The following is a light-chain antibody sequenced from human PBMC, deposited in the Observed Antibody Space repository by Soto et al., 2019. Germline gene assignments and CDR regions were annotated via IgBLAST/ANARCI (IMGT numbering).Light chain of an antibody. CDR3: QSYDSSLSGYD. J-gene: IGLJ1*01. CDR1: SSNIGAGYD. CDR2: INI. Sequence: QSVLTQPPSVSGAPGQRVTISCTGSSSNIGAGYDVHWYQQLPGTAPRLLIFININRPSGVPDRFSGSKSGTSASLAITGLRAEDEADYYCQSYDSSLSGYDFGTGTKLTVL. V-gene: IGLV1-40*01.